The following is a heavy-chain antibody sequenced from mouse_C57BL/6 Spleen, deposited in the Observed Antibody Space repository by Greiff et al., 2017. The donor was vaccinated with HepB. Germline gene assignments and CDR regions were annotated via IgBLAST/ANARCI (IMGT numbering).Heavy chain of an antibody. CDR1: GFNIKDDY. D-gene: IGHD1-1*01. CDR2: IDPENGDT. Sequence: EVKLQQSGAELVRPGASVKLSCTASGFNIKDDYMHWVKQRPEQGLEWIGWIDPENGDTEYASKFQGKATITADTSSNTAYLQLSSLTSEDTAVYYCTTAHIKGAMDYWGQGTSVTVSS. V-gene: IGHV14-4*01. CDR3: TTAHIKGAMDY. J-gene: IGHJ4*01.